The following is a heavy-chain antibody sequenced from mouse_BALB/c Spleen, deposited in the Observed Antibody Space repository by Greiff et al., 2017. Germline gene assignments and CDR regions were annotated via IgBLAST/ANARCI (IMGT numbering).Heavy chain of an antibody. V-gene: IGHV5-12-1*01. D-gene: IGHD2-2*01. CDR1: GFAFSSYD. J-gene: IGHJ2*01. CDR3: ARVWLRRGFFDY. Sequence: EVQLVESGGGLVKPGGSLKLSCAASGFAFSSYDMSWVRQTPEKRLEWVAYISSGGGSTYYPDTVKGRFTISRDNAKNTLYLQMSSLKSEDTAMYYCARVWLRRGFFDYWGQGTTLTVSS. CDR2: ISSGGGST.